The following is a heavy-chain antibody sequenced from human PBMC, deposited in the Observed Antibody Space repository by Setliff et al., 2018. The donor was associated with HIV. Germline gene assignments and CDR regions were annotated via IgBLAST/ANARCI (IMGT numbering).Heavy chain of an antibody. D-gene: IGHD2-15*01. CDR2: IYPGDSDT. V-gene: IGHV5-51*01. CDR1: GYSFTTYW. Sequence: PGESLTISCKGSGYSFTTYWIGWVRQMPGKGLEWMGIIYPGDSDTRYSPSFQGQVTISADKSISTAYLQWSSLKASDTAMYYCATSPLGYCSGGSCSHYFDYWGPGTLVTVS. CDR3: ATSPLGYCSGGSCSHYFDY. J-gene: IGHJ4*02.